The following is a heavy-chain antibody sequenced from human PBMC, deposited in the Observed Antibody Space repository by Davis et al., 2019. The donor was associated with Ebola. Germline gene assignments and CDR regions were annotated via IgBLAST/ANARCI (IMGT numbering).Heavy chain of an antibody. V-gene: IGHV3-30*18. Sequence: PGGSLRLSCAASGFTFSNFGMHWVRQAPGKGLEWVAVVSFDGSVTHYGDSVKGRFAVSRDNSRNTVSLQMSSLRTDDTAVYYCTKETDERSNSSNDYWGQGTLVTVSS. CDR1: GFTFSNFG. CDR3: TKETDERSNSSNDY. J-gene: IGHJ4*02. D-gene: IGHD6-6*01. CDR2: VSFDGSVT.